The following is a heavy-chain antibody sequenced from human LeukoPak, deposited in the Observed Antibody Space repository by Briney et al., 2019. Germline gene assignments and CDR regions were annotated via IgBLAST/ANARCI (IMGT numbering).Heavy chain of an antibody. V-gene: IGHV4-59*08. CDR3: ARHTYRIAAAEVDY. Sequence: PSETLSLTCTVSGGSISSYYWSWIRQPPGKGLEWIGYIYYSGSTNYNPSLKSRVTISVDTSKNQFSLELSSVTAADTAVYYCARHTYRIAAAEVDYWGQGTLVTVSS. CDR1: GGSISSYY. J-gene: IGHJ4*02. D-gene: IGHD6-13*01. CDR2: IYYSGST.